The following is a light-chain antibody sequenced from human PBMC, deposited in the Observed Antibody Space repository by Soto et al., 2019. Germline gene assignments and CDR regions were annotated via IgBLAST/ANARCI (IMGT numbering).Light chain of an antibody. J-gene: IGKJ4*01. Sequence: EIVLTQSPATLSLSPGERATLSCRASQCVSSYLAWYQQKPVQAPRLLIYDASNRDTGIPARISRRGSGTDFTLTISRLEPEDFAVYYCQQRSNWPLTFGGGTKVEIK. CDR3: QQRSNWPLT. CDR1: QCVSSY. V-gene: IGKV3-11*01. CDR2: DAS.